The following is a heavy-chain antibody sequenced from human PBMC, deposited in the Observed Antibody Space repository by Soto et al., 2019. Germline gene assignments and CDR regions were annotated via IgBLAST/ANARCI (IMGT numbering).Heavy chain of an antibody. Sequence: QVQLVQSGADVKKPGASVKVSCKASGYTFSDYGVSWVRQAPGQGLEWMGWISSKNGNTNFAQKFQGRVTMTTDPSTSTVYMELWSLRPDDTAVYYCAREPPETPPDYWGQGTLVTVSS. CDR2: ISSKNGNT. V-gene: IGHV1-18*01. J-gene: IGHJ4*02. CDR1: GYTFSDYG. CDR3: AREPPETPPDY.